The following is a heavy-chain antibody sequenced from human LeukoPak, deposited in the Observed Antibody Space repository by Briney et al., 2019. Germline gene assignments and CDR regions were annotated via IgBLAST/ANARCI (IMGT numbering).Heavy chain of an antibody. Sequence: GGSLRLSCAASGFTFSSYAMSWVHQAPGKGLEWVSAFSGSGGSTYYADSVKGRFTISRDNSKNTLYLQMNSLRAEDTAVYYCAKAGPRTYYYDSSGYYWNYFDYWGQGTLVTVSS. J-gene: IGHJ4*02. D-gene: IGHD3-22*01. V-gene: IGHV3-23*01. CDR3: AKAGPRTYYYDSSGYYWNYFDY. CDR1: GFTFSSYA. CDR2: FSGSGGST.